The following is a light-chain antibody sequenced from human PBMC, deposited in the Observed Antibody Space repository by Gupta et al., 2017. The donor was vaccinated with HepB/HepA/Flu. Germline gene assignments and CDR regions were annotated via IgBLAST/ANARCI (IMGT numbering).Light chain of an antibody. J-gene: IGLJ3*02. CDR2: STN. CDR1: SGSVSISYY. V-gene: IGLV8-61*01. Sequence: QTVVTQEPSFSVSPGGTVTLTCGLSSGSVSISYYPSWYQQTPGQAPRTLIYSTNIRSSGVPDRFSGSILGNKAALTITGAQADDESDYFCVLDMGSGTWVFGGGAKLTVL. CDR3: VLDMGSGTWV.